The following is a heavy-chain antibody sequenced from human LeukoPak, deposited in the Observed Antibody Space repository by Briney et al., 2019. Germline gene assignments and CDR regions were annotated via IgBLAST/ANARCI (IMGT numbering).Heavy chain of an antibody. CDR2: TYYRSKWYN. Sequence: SQALSLTCAISGDSVSSNSAARNWIRQSPSRGLKWLGRTYYRSKWYNDYAVSVKSRITINPDTSKNQFSLQLNSVTPEDPAVYYCARETYGDYYYYYGMDVWGKGTTVTVSS. CDR1: GDSVSSNSAA. V-gene: IGHV6-1*01. J-gene: IGHJ6*04. D-gene: IGHD4-17*01. CDR3: ARETYGDYYYYYGMDV.